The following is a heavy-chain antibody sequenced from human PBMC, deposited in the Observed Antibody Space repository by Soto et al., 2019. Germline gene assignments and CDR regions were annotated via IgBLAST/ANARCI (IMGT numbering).Heavy chain of an antibody. CDR2: IIPILGIA. CDR3: ASSLVPADSYAFDI. J-gene: IGHJ3*02. CDR1: GGTFSSYT. D-gene: IGHD2-2*01. Sequence: ASVKVSCKASGGTFSSYTISWVRQAPGQGLEWMGRIIPILGIANYAQKFQGRVTITADKSTSTAYMELSSLRSEDTAVYYCASSLVPADSYAFDIWGQGTMVTVSS. V-gene: IGHV1-69*02.